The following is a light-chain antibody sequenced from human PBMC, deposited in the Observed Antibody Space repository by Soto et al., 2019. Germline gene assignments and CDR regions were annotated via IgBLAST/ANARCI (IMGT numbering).Light chain of an antibody. CDR3: MQALRSPST. CDR1: QSLLHSNGYNY. V-gene: IGKV2-28*01. CDR2: LGS. J-gene: IGKJ5*01. Sequence: DIVMTQSPLSLPVTPGEPASISCRSSQSLLHSNGYNYLDWYLQKPGQSPQVLIYLGSNRASGVADRFSGSGSGTDFTLKISRVEAEDVGVYYCMQALRSPSTFGLGTRLEMK.